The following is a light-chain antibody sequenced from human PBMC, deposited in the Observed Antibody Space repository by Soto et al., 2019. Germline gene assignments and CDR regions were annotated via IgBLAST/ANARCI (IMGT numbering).Light chain of an antibody. CDR2: WAS. Sequence: DIVMTQSPDSLAVSLGERATINCKCSQIVLYSSNNKNYLAWYQQKPGQPPKLLIYWASTRESGVPDRFSGSGSGTDFTLTISSLQAEDVAVYYCQQYYSTPQTFGQGTKVDIK. V-gene: IGKV4-1*01. J-gene: IGKJ2*01. CDR1: QIVLYSSNNKNY. CDR3: QQYYSTPQT.